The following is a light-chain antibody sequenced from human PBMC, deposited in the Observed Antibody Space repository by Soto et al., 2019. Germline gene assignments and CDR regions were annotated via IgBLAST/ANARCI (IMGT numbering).Light chain of an antibody. CDR2: DAS. CDR3: QQYDNLSIT. V-gene: IGKV1-33*01. Sequence: DIHMTQSPSSLSASVGDRVTMTCQASQDISNYLNWYQQKPGKAPKLLIYDASNLETGAPSRFSGGGSGTDFTFTISSLQPEDIGIYYCQQYDNLSITFGQGTRLEIK. J-gene: IGKJ5*01. CDR1: QDISNY.